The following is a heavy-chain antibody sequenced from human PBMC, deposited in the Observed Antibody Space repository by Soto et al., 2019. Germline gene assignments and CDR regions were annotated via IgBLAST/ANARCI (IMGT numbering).Heavy chain of an antibody. CDR3: ARGLGSSGTYEYFQH. CDR1: GGSFSGYY. D-gene: IGHD6-19*01. V-gene: IGHV4-34*01. CDR2: INHSGST. J-gene: IGHJ1*01. Sequence: QVQLQQWGAGLLKPSETLSLTCAVYGGSFSGYYWSWIRQPPGKGLQWIGEINHSGSTNYNPSLKSRVTISVDTSKNQFSLKLSSVTAADTAVYDCARGLGSSGTYEYFQHWGQGTLVTVSS.